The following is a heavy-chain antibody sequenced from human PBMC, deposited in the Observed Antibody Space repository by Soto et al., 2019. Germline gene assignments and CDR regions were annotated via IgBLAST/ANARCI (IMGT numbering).Heavy chain of an antibody. CDR1: GGTFSSYA. Sequence: SVKVSCTASGGTFSSYAINWVRQAPGQGLEWMGGIIPIFGTADYAQKFQGRVTITADESTSTAYMELSSLRSEDTAVYYCARAVAGGVYYYYGMDVWGQGTTVTVSS. CDR2: IIPIFGTA. V-gene: IGHV1-69*13. J-gene: IGHJ6*02. CDR3: ARAVAGGVYYYYGMDV. D-gene: IGHD6-19*01.